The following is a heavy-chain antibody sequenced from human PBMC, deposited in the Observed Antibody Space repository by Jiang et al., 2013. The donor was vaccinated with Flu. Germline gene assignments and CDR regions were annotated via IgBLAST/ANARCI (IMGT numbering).Heavy chain of an antibody. J-gene: IGHJ4*02. Sequence: LLKPSETLSLTCTVSGGSISSSSYYWGWIRQPPGKGLEWIGSIYYSGSTYYNPSLKSRVTISVDTSKNQFSLKLSSVTAADTAVYYCARRTRTDYFDYWGQGTLVTVSS. V-gene: IGHV4-39*07. CDR1: GGSISSSSYY. CDR2: IYYSGST. D-gene: IGHD1-14*01. CDR3: ARRTRTDYFDY.